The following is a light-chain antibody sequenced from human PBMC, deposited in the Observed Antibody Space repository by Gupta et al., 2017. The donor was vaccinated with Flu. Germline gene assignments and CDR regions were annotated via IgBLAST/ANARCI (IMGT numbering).Light chain of an antibody. CDR3: MQGTHWPWT. V-gene: IGKV2-30*01. CDR1: QSLVYSEGNTY. CDR2: KVS. Sequence: VMTQSPLSLTVTLGQPASISCRSSQSLVYSEGNTYLNWFLQRPGQSPRRLIYKVSNRDSGVPDRFSGSGSGTDFTLKISRVEAEDVGVYYCMQGTHWPWTFGQGTKVEIK. J-gene: IGKJ1*01.